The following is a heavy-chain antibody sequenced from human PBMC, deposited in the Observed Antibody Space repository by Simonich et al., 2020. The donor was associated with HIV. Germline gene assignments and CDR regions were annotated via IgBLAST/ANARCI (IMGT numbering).Heavy chain of an antibody. J-gene: IGHJ4*02. CDR3: ARGWELLHAFDY. CDR1: GYTFINYA. D-gene: IGHD1-26*01. Sequence: QVQLVQSGAEVKKPGASVKVSCKASGYTFINYAMHWVRQAPGQRLERMGWINVGNGNTKYSQKFQGRVTITRDTSASTAYMELSSLRSEDTAVYYCARGWELLHAFDYWGQGTLVTVSS. V-gene: IGHV1-3*01. CDR2: INVGNGNT.